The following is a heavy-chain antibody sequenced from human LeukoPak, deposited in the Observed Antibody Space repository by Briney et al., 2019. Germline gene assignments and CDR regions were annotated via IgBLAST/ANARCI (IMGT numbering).Heavy chain of an antibody. J-gene: IGHJ4*02. Sequence: SQTLSLTCAVSGYSVSSDSAAWSWIRQSPSRGLEWLGRTYYRSKWYNQYAPSVKSRITINPDTSKNQFSLQLNSVTADDTAVYYCARARYYFDYWGQGTLVTVSS. CDR1: GYSVSSDSAA. V-gene: IGHV6-1*01. CDR2: TYYRSKWYN. CDR3: ARARYYFDY.